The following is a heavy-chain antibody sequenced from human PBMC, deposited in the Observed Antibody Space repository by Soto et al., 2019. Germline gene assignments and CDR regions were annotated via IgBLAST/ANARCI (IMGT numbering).Heavy chain of an antibody. V-gene: IGHV1-8*01. CDR2: MNPNSGNT. CDR1: GYTFTSYD. CDR3: ARGARYYDILTGYFYNWFDP. D-gene: IGHD3-9*01. J-gene: IGHJ5*02. Sequence: ASVKVSCKASGYTFTSYDINWVRQATGQGLEWMGWMNPNSGNTGYAQKFQGRVTMTRNTSISTAYMELSSLRSEDTAVYYCARGARYYDILTGYFYNWFDPWGQGTLVTVSS.